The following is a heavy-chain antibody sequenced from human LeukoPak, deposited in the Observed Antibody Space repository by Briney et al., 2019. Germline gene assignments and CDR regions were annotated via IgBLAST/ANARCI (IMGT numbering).Heavy chain of an antibody. Sequence: GGSLILSCRASGFTFSNYAMSWVREAPGKGLEGGSAINGRGDKTYYAEPVKGRLTISRDNSKNTLYLQMNSLRGEDTALYYCARHYSYDSGNYFDSWSQGTLVTVSS. V-gene: IGHV3-23*01. CDR2: INGRGDKT. D-gene: IGHD3-10*01. J-gene: IGHJ4*02. CDR1: GFTFSNYA. CDR3: ARHYSYDSGNYFDS.